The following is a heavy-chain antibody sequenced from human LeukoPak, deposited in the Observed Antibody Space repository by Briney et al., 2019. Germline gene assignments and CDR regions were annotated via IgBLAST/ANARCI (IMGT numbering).Heavy chain of an antibody. J-gene: IGHJ3*02. CDR3: ARLLTHLDAFDI. CDR2: IYYSGST. Sequence: SDTLSLTCTVSGGSISSYFWSWIRQPPGKGLDWIGYIYYSGSTNYNPSLKSRVTISVDTSKNHFSLKLSSVTAADTAVYYCARLLTHLDAFDIWGQGTMVTVSS. V-gene: IGHV4-59*08. CDR1: GGSISSYF.